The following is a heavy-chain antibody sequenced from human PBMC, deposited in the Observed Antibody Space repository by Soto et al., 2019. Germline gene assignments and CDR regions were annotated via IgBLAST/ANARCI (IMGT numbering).Heavy chain of an antibody. J-gene: IGHJ4*02. CDR1: GFTFSSYG. Sequence: PGGALRLSCAASGFTFSSYGMHSVRQAPGKGLEWVAVISYDGSNKYYADSVKGRFTISRDNSKNTLYLQMNSLRAEDTAVYYCAKGYFWRSGGSCSQWGQGTLVTVSS. V-gene: IGHV3-30*18. CDR3: AKGYFWRSGGSCSQ. D-gene: IGHD2-15*01. CDR2: ISYDGSNK.